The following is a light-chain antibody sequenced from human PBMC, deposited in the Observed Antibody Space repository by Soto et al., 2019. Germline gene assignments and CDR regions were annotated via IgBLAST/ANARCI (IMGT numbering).Light chain of an antibody. CDR2: KGT. CDR3: CSSAPESTYV. J-gene: IGLJ1*01. CDR1: GRDIGAYDY. V-gene: IGLV2-23*01. Sequence: QSALTQPASVSGSPGQSITISCTGSGRDIGAYDYVSWYQQHPGKAPQVIIYKGTQRPSGVSNRFSGSTSGNAASLTISALQADDEADYFCCSSAPESTYVFGTGTKLTVL.